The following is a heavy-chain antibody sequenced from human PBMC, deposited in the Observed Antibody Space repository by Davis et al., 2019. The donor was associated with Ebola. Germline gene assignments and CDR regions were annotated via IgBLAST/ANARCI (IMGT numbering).Heavy chain of an antibody. Sequence: AASVKVSCKASGYTFTTYGISWVRQAPGQGLEWMGWISTYNDNTNYAQKLQGGVTMTTDTSTSTAYMELRSLRSDDTAVYYCARDRYCSGGSCYSSYYYGMDVWGQGTTVTVSS. J-gene: IGHJ6*02. CDR1: GYTFTTYG. CDR3: ARDRYCSGGSCYSSYYYGMDV. CDR2: ISTYNDNT. V-gene: IGHV1-18*01. D-gene: IGHD2-15*01.